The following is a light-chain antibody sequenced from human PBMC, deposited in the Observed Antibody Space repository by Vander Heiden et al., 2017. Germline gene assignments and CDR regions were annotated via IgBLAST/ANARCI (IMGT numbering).Light chain of an antibody. Sequence: DTVVSQSPDSLTVSMGGRATIKCKSSQNLLNTCNNKYFLALYRQKAQQPPELLIYWASTRNSGVPDRFSGSGSGTEFTLTINNLQADDVAVYYCQHYYSAPYTFGRGTRVDIK. V-gene: IGKV4-1*01. CDR1: QNLLNTCNNKYF. J-gene: IGKJ2*01. CDR2: WAS. CDR3: QHYYSAPYT.